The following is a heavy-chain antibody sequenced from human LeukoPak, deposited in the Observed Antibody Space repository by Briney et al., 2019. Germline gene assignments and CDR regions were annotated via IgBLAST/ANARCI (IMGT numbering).Heavy chain of an antibody. V-gene: IGHV4-39*07. CDR2: IYYSGST. Sequence: PSETLSLTCTVSGGSISSSSYYWGWIRQPPGKGLEWIGSIYYSGSTYYNPSLKSRVTISVDTSKNQFSLRLTSVTAADTAVYYCARTTPDPNSSGWYSGGGSYYFDYWGQGTLVTVSS. J-gene: IGHJ4*02. CDR3: ARTTPDPNSSGWYSGGGSYYFDY. CDR1: GGSISSSSYY. D-gene: IGHD6-19*01.